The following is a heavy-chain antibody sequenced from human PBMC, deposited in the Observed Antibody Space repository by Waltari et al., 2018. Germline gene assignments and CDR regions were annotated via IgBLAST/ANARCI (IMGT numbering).Heavy chain of an antibody. V-gene: IGHV1-2*06. CDR2: INPNSGGT. Sequence: QVQLVQSGAEVKKPGASVKVSCKASGYTFTGYYMHWVRQAPGQGLEWMGRINPNSGGTNYAQKLQGRVTMTTDTSTSTAYMELRSLRSDDTAVYYCATVAGTPIAVFRGMDVWGQGTTVTVSS. J-gene: IGHJ6*02. D-gene: IGHD6-19*01. CDR1: GYTFTGYY. CDR3: ATVAGTPIAVFRGMDV.